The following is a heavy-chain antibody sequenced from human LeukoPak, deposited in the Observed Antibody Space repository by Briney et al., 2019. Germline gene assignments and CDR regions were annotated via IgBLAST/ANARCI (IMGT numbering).Heavy chain of an antibody. J-gene: IGHJ4*02. CDR1: GGSVSSGSYY. CDR3: AKASTYGGNPTAGFDY. Sequence: PSETLSLTCTVSGGSVSSGSYYWSWIRQPPGKGLEWIGYVYYSGGTNYNPSLKSRVTISVDTSKNQFSLKLSSVTAADTAVYYCAKASTYGGNPTAGFDYWGQGTLVTVSS. D-gene: IGHD4-17*01. CDR2: VYYSGGT. V-gene: IGHV4-61*01.